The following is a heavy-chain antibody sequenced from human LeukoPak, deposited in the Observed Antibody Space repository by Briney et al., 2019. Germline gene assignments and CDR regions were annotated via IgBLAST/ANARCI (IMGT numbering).Heavy chain of an antibody. D-gene: IGHD5-18*01. Sequence: SETLSLTCTVSGGSISNYYWSWIRQPAGRELEWIGRIYISGSTDYNPSLKSRVTMSLDTSKNQFSLELSSVTAADTAVYYCARDPVGYSTHFDYWGQGTLVTVSS. CDR2: IYISGST. V-gene: IGHV4-4*07. CDR1: GGSISNYY. CDR3: ARDPVGYSTHFDY. J-gene: IGHJ4*02.